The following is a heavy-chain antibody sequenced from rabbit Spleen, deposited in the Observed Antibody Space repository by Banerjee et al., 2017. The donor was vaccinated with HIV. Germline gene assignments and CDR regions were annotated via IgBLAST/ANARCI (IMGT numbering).Heavy chain of an antibody. V-gene: IGHV1S40*01. D-gene: IGHD8-1*01. CDR3: ARDTGSSFSSYGMDL. CDR2: INIVTGKS. J-gene: IGHJ6*01. CDR1: GFTLSDYW. Sequence: QSLEESGGDLVKPGASLTLTCTASGFTLSDYWTCWVRQAPGKGLEWIACINIVTGKSVYASWAKGRFTMSRTSSTTVTLQMTSLTAADTATYFCARDTGSSFSSYGMDLWGQGTLVTVS.